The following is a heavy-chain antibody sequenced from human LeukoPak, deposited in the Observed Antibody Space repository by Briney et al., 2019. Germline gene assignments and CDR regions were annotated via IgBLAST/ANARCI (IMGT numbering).Heavy chain of an antibody. CDR3: ARGINWNSLWRFDP. J-gene: IGHJ5*02. V-gene: IGHV4-4*07. Sequence: SETLSLTCTFSGGSISSYYWSWIRQPAGKGLEWIGRMHTSGSTNYNPSLKSRVTMSVDTSKNQFSLKLSSVTAADTAVYYCARGINWNSLWRFDPWGQGTLVTVSS. CDR2: MHTSGST. D-gene: IGHD1-7*01. CDR1: GGSISSYY.